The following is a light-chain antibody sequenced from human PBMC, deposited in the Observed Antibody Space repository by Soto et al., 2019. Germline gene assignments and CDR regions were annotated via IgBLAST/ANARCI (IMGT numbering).Light chain of an antibody. Sequence: DIQMTQSPSSLSASVGDRVTITCQASQHITNNLNWYQQKPGRVPKLLIHGASNLQTGVPSRFSGSGSGTDFAFTISSLQPEDIATYYCQQYENPPYTFGQRTKLEIK. J-gene: IGKJ2*01. CDR1: QHITNN. CDR2: GAS. V-gene: IGKV1-33*01. CDR3: QQYENPPYT.